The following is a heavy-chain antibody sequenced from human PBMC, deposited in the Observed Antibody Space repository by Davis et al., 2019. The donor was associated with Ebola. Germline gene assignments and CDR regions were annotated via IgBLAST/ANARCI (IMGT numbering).Heavy chain of an antibody. V-gene: IGHV3-48*03. D-gene: IGHD3-9*01. Sequence: GESLKISCAASGFTFYRYEMNWVRQAPGKGLEWVSYISGSATSTFYADSVKGRFTISRDNARDSLYLQMDSLRVKDTAIYYCARDAFSLSRYDTEDHWGQGTLVTVSS. CDR1: GFTFYRYE. CDR3: ARDAFSLSRYDTEDH. J-gene: IGHJ4*02. CDR2: ISGSATST.